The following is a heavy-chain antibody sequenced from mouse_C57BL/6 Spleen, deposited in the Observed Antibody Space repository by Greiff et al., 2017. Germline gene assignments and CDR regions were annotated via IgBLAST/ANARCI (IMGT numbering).Heavy chain of an antibody. D-gene: IGHD2-5*01. CDR1: GYTFTDYY. Sequence: VHVKQSGPVLVKPGASVKMSCKASGYTFTDYYMNWVKQSHGKSLEWIGVINPYNGGTSYNQKFKGKATLTVEKSSSTAYMELNSLTSEDSAVYYCARSSNSSYYAMDYWGQGTSVTVSA. V-gene: IGHV1-19*01. CDR2: INPYNGGT. J-gene: IGHJ4*01. CDR3: ARSSNSSYYAMDY.